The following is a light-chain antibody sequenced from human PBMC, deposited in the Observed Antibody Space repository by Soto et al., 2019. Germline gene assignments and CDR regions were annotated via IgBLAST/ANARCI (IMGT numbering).Light chain of an antibody. V-gene: IGKV1-27*01. Sequence: DIQMTQSPSSLSASVGDRVTITCRARQDISNYLAWYQQKPGKVPKLLIYGASTLQSGVPSRFSGSGSGTDFTLTISSLQPEDVATYYFQKYNSAPWTFGQGTKVEIK. CDR1: QDISNY. CDR3: QKYNSAPWT. J-gene: IGKJ1*01. CDR2: GAS.